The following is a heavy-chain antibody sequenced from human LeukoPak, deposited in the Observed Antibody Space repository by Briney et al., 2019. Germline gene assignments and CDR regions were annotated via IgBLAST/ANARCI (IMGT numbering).Heavy chain of an antibody. Sequence: RAGGSLRLSCAGSGFTFSSYAMSWIRQPAGKGLEWIGHIYTSGSTNYNPSLKSRVTMSVDTSKNQFSLRLSSVTAADTAVYYCARGQRPLIYYYYMDVWGKGTTVTVSS. V-gene: IGHV4-4*07. CDR2: IYTSGST. CDR1: GFTFSSYA. CDR3: ARGQRPLIYYYYMDV. J-gene: IGHJ6*03.